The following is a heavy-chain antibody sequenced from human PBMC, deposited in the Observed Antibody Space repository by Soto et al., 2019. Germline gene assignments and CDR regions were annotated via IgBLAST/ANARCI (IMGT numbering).Heavy chain of an antibody. V-gene: IGHV1-18*04. D-gene: IGHD3-10*01. CDR2: ISAYNGNT. CDR1: GYTFTSYG. Sequence: GASVKVSCKASGYTFTSYGISWVRQAPGQGLEWMGWISAYNGNTNYAQKLQGRVTMTTDTSTSTAYMELRSLRSDDTAVYYCARDSTYYYGSGSYPNGFDYWGQGTLVTVSS. J-gene: IGHJ4*02. CDR3: ARDSTYYYGSGSYPNGFDY.